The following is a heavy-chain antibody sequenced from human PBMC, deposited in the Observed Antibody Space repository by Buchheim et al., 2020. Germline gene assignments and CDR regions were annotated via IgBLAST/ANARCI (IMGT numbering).Heavy chain of an antibody. CDR2: INEDGSEK. CDR3: ARVRGSYSLDY. J-gene: IGHJ4*02. CDR1: GFSFSNYW. D-gene: IGHD1-26*01. V-gene: IGHV3-7*01. Sequence: EVQLVESGGGLVQPGGSLRVSCAASGFSFSNYWMTWVRQAPGTGLEWVANINEDGSEKYHVDSVKGRFTISSDNAKNSLYLQMNSLRAEDTAVYYCARVRGSYSLDYWGQGTL.